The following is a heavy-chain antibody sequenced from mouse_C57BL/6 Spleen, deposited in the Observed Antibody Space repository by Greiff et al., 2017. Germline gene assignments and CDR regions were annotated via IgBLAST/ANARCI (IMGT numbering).Heavy chain of an antibody. CDR1: GFTFSSYA. J-gene: IGHJ1*03. Sequence: EVKLVESGGGLVKPGGSLKLSCAASGFTFSSYAMSWVRQTPEKRLEWVATISDGGSYTYYPDNVKGRFTISRDNAKNNLYLQMSHLKSEDTAMYYCARRYGSSYWYCDVWGTGTTVTVSS. CDR3: ARRYGSSYWYCDV. CDR2: ISDGGSYT. V-gene: IGHV5-4*03. D-gene: IGHD1-1*01.